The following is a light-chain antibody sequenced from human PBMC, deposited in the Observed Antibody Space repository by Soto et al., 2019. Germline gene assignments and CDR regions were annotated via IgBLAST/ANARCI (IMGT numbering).Light chain of an antibody. V-gene: IGKV4-1*01. Sequence: DIVMTQSPDALAVALCEMVTINCKSSQSVLYSSNNRNYLAWYQQKPGQPPKLLIYWASTRESGVPSRFSGSGSGSEFNFTITGLQPDDFATYFCQQYNTYATFGQGTRLEIK. J-gene: IGKJ5*01. CDR2: WAS. CDR1: QSVLYSSNNRNY. CDR3: QQYNTYAT.